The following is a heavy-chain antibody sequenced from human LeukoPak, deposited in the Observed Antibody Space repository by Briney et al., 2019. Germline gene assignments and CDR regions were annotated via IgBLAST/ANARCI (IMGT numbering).Heavy chain of an antibody. V-gene: IGHV3-74*01. CDR2: TNGDGRST. J-gene: IGHJ4*02. CDR1: GFTFSSYW. CDR3: ARGFDYYDSAASGY. Sequence: GGSLRLSCAASGFTFSSYWMHWVRQAPGKGLVWVSRTNGDGRSTTYADSAKGRFTISRDNAKNTLYLQMNSLRVEDTAVYYCARGFDYYDSAASGYWGQGALVTVSS. D-gene: IGHD3-22*01.